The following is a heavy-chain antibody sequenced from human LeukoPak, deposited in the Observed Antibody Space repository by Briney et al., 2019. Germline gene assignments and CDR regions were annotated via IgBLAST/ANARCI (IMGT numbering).Heavy chain of an antibody. Sequence: ASVTVSCKASGYTFTSYGISWVRQAPGQGLEWMGWISAYNGNTNYAQKLQGRVTMTTDTSTSTAYMELRSLGSDDTAVYYCARAGETIFGAPNWFDPWGQGTLVTVSS. CDR3: ARAGETIFGAPNWFDP. CDR2: ISAYNGNT. CDR1: GYTFTSYG. J-gene: IGHJ5*02. D-gene: IGHD3-3*01. V-gene: IGHV1-18*01.